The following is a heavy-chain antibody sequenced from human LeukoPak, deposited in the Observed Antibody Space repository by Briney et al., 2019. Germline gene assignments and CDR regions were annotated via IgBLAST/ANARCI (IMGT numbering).Heavy chain of an antibody. CDR2: ISSSSSTI. V-gene: IGHV3-48*01. D-gene: IGHD3-3*01. CDR3: ASGGTIFGVVTLTMDV. J-gene: IGHJ6*02. CDR1: GFTFSSYS. Sequence: PGGSLRLSGAASGFTFSSYSMNWVRQAPGKGLEWVSYISSSSSTIYYADSVKGRFTISRDNAKNSLYLQMNSLRAEDTAVYYCASGGTIFGVVTLTMDVWGQGTTVTVSS.